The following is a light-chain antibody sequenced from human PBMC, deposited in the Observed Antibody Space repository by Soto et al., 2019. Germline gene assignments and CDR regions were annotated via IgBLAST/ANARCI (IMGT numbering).Light chain of an antibody. V-gene: IGKV3-15*01. CDR2: GAS. J-gene: IGKJ1*01. Sequence: EIVMTQSPATLSVSPGERATLSCRASQSVATNLAWYQQKPGQPPRLLIYGASTRATGIPARFSGSGSGTEFTLTISSLQSEDFAVYYCQQYNNWRYTFGQGTQVDIK. CDR1: QSVATN. CDR3: QQYNNWRYT.